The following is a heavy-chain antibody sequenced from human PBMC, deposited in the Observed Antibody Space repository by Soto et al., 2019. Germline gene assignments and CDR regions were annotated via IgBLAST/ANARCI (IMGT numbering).Heavy chain of an antibody. J-gene: IGHJ4*02. CDR1: GGSISSYY. Sequence: SETLSLTCTVSGGSISSYYWSWIRQPPGKGLEWIGYIYYSGSTNYNPSLKSRATISVDTTNNQFSLRLGPMTPADTAVYYCARDYWANEKRFESWGQGTLVTVSS. CDR2: IYYSGST. V-gene: IGHV4-59*01. CDR3: ARDYWANEKRFES. D-gene: IGHD2-8*02.